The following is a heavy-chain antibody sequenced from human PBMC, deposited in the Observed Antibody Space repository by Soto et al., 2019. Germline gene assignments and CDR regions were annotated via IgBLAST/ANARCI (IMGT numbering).Heavy chain of an antibody. J-gene: IGHJ3*02. V-gene: IGHV3-30-3*01. CDR1: EFTFRSYA. CDR2: ISYDGSNE. D-gene: IGHD2-21*02. Sequence: QVQLVESGGGVVQPGRSLRLSCAASEFTFRSYAMHWVRQAAGKGLEWVAVISYDGSNEYYADSVKGRFTIFRDNSKNTLYLQMSSLRDEDTAVYYCARHLPYCGGDCYDAFEIWGRGTMVTVSS. CDR3: ARHLPYCGGDCYDAFEI.